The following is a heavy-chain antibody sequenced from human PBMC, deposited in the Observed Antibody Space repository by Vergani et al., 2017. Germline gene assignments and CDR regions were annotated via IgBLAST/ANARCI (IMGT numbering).Heavy chain of an antibody. CDR1: EFTFSNYG. CDR2: IWSDGSNK. J-gene: IGHJ2*01. CDR3: AKGDEYWYFDL. Sequence: QVQLVESGGGVVQPGRSLRLSCAASEFTFSNYGMHWVRQAPGKGLEWVAVIWSDGSNKYYADSVKGRFTISRDNSKNTLYLQMNSLRAEDTAVYYCAKGDEYWYFDLWGRGTLVTVSS. V-gene: IGHV3-33*06.